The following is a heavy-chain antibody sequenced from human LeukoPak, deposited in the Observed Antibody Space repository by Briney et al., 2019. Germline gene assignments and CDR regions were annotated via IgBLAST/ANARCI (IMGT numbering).Heavy chain of an antibody. J-gene: IGHJ3*02. CDR3: VKDRKSRDLDSLDI. D-gene: IGHD5-24*01. CDR1: GFTFDDYG. CDR2: INWNGGST. V-gene: IGHV3-20*04. Sequence: PGGSLRLSCAASGFTFDDYGMSWVRQAPGKGLEWVSGINWNGGSTGYADSVKGRFTISRDNAKNSLYLQMNSLRTDDTAVYYCVKDRKSRDLDSLDIWGQGTMVTVSS.